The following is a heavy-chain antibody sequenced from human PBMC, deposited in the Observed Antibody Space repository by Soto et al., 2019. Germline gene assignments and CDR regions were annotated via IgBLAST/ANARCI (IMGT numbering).Heavy chain of an antibody. Sequence: GGSLRLSCAASGFSFNKYAMHWVRQAPGTGLEYVSGISDTGGSTSHADSVKGRFTISRDNAKNSLYLQMNSLRAEDTAVYYCARGLEAAAGPYWGQGTLVTVSS. J-gene: IGHJ4*02. CDR1: GFSFNKYA. D-gene: IGHD6-13*01. CDR3: ARGLEAAAGPY. V-gene: IGHV3-64*04. CDR2: ISDTGGST.